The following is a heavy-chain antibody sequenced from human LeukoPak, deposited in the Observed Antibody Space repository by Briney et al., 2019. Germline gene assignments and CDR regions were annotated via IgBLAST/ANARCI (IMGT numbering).Heavy chain of an antibody. D-gene: IGHD2-15*01. CDR1: GVTLSSYA. V-gene: IGHV3-23*01. J-gene: IGHJ4*02. CDR3: AKDYCRDGNCPFPFLDS. Sequence: GGSLRLSCAASGVTLSSYAMSWVRQAPGKGLEWVSIITGTGGRYYGDSVKGRFILSRDNSKNTVYVQMSSLRAEDTATYYCAKDYCRDGNCPFPFLDSWGQGTLVTVSS. CDR2: ITGTGGR.